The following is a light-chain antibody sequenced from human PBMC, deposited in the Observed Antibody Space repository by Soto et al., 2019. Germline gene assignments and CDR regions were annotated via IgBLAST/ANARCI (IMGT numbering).Light chain of an antibody. CDR1: QSVSSN. CDR3: QQYNNWPSIRIT. V-gene: IGKV3-15*01. Sequence: EIVMTQSPATLSVSPGERATLSCRASQSVSSNLAWYQQKPGQAPRLLIYGASTRATGIPARFSGSGSGTELTLTISSLQSEDFAVYYFQQYNNWPSIRITFGPGTKVDIK. J-gene: IGKJ3*01. CDR2: GAS.